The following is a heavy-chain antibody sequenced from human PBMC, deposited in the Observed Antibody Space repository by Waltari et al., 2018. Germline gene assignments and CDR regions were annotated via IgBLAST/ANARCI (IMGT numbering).Heavy chain of an antibody. CDR3: ARGGPYSNGYFDL. V-gene: IGHV3-33*01. CDR1: RFIFNLYG. Sequence: QEQLVQSGGGVVQPGRSLRLSCTASRFIFNLYGMHWVRQAPGKGLGWLAVVWNDGTTTFYVDSVKGRFTVSRDDSKSTVYLQMNSLRDEDTAVYYCARGGPYSNGYFDLWGQGTLVTVSS. D-gene: IGHD4-4*01. J-gene: IGHJ4*02. CDR2: VWNDGTTT.